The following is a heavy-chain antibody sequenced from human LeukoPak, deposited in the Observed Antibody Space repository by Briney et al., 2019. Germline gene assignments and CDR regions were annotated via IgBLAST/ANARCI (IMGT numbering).Heavy chain of an antibody. Sequence: SETLSLTCTVSGGSISSYYWSWLRQPPGKGLEWIGYIYYSGSTNYNPSLKSRVTISVHTSKNQFSLKLSSVTAADTAVYHCARVDRYYYDSSGYYYFDYWGQGTLVTVSS. J-gene: IGHJ4*02. CDR1: GGSISSYY. CDR2: IYYSGST. CDR3: ARVDRYYYDSSGYYYFDY. V-gene: IGHV4-59*01. D-gene: IGHD3-22*01.